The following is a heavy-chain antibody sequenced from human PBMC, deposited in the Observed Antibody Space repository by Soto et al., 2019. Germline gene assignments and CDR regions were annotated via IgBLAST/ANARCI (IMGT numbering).Heavy chain of an antibody. J-gene: IGHJ4*02. CDR2: ISRSSSTI. CDR3: ARDQHESSGYFGFFDS. D-gene: IGHD3-22*01. CDR1: GFTFSRYH. Sequence: PGGSLRLSCAASGFTFSRYHMNWVRQAPGKGLEWVSYISRSSSTIYYADSVKGRFTISRDNGKNSLYLQMSSLRDEDTAVYYCARDQHESSGYFGFFDSWGQGTLVTSPQ. V-gene: IGHV3-48*02.